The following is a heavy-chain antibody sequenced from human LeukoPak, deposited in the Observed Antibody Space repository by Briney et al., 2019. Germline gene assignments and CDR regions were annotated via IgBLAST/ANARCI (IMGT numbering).Heavy chain of an antibody. J-gene: IGHJ6*02. V-gene: IGHV3-23*01. CDR2: GGIT. CDR3: AKDLTGTTSLNYYYYGMDV. D-gene: IGHD1-20*01. Sequence: GGITYYADSVKGRFTISRDNSKNTLYLQMNSLRAQDTAVYYCAKDLTGTTSLNYYYYGMDVWGQGTTVTVSS.